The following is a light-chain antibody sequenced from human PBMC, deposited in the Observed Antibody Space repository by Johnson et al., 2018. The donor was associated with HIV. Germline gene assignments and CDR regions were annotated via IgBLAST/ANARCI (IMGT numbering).Light chain of an antibody. CDR2: ANI. Sequence: QSVLTQPPSVSAAAGQKVAISCSRDITDVGNDAESCCHQLPGTAPKFLIYANIVRPSGIHDRLSGSQSDSLGTVGIHGPWPEDAAAYYCGTWKRSLSCLYVFGTGTKVTVL. J-gene: IGLJ1*01. CDR3: GTWKRSLSCLYV. CDR1: ITDVGNDA. V-gene: IGLV1-41*01.